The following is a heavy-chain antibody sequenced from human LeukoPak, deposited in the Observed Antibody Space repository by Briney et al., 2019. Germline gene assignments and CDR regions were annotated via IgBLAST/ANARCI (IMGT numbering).Heavy chain of an antibody. CDR2: ISWNSGDI. J-gene: IGHJ4*02. D-gene: IGHD1-26*01. Sequence: GRSLRLSCAASGFTLEDYAMHWVRRGPGKGLERVSGISWNSGDIGYADSVKGRFTISRDNAQNSLYLRMNDLSADDTAFYFCVKDTWRLVGATGAAFDSWGQGTLVTVSS. CDR1: GFTLEDYA. V-gene: IGHV3-9*01. CDR3: VKDTWRLVGATGAAFDS.